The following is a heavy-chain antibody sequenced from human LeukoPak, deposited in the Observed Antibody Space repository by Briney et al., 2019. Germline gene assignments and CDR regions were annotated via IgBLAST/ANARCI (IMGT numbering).Heavy chain of an antibody. J-gene: IGHJ4*02. V-gene: IGHV1-8*01. CDR2: MNPNSGNT. CDR1: GYSFTSHD. CDR3: ARAGRKYAFDY. Sequence: EASVKVSCKASGYSFTSHDINWVRQATGQGLEWMGWMNPNSGNTGYAQKFQGRVTMTTDTSMKTAYIELSSLRSEDTAVYYCARAGRKYAFDYWGQGTLVTVSS.